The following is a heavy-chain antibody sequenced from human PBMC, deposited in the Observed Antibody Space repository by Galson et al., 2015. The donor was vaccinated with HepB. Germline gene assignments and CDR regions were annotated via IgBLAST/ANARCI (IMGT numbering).Heavy chain of an antibody. CDR1: GYTFTGYY. V-gene: IGHV1-2*06. CDR2: INPNSGGT. J-gene: IGHJ4*02. CDR3: ATAKWATSDFDY. Sequence: SVKVSCKASGYTFTGYYMRWVRQAPGQGLEWMGRINPNSGGTNYAQKFQGRVTMTRDTSISTAYMELSSLRSEDTAVYYCATAKWATSDFDYWGQGTLVTVSS. D-gene: IGHD5-24*01.